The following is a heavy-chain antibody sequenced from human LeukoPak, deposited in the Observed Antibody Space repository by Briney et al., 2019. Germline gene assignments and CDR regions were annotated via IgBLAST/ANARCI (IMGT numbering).Heavy chain of an antibody. J-gene: IGHJ1*01. CDR3: ARDEGDSSGYYPGL. D-gene: IGHD3-22*01. Sequence: GRSLRLSCAASGFTPSNYGMHWVRQAPGKGLEWVAAIWHDGSRKYYAESAKGRFTISRDNARNTVYVQMDSLRAEDTAVYYCARDEGDSSGYYPGLWGQGTLVTVSS. CDR2: IWHDGSRK. CDR1: GFTPSNYG. V-gene: IGHV3-33*01.